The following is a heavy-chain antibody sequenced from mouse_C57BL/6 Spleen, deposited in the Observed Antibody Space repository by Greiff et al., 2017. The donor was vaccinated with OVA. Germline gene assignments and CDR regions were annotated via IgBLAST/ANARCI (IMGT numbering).Heavy chain of an antibody. V-gene: IGHV1-55*01. J-gene: IGHJ4*01. CDR3: ARGYYSNYVYAMDY. Sequence: QVQLQQSGAELVKPGASVKMSCKASGYTFTSYWITWVKQRPGQGLEWIGDIYPGSGSTNYNEKFKSKATLTVDTSSSTAYMQLSSLTSEDSAVYYCARGYYSNYVYAMDYWGQGTSVTVSS. CDR2: IYPGSGST. CDR1: GYTFTSYW. D-gene: IGHD2-5*01.